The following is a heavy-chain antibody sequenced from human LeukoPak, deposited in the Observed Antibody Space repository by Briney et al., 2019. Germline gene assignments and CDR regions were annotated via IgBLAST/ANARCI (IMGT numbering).Heavy chain of an antibody. J-gene: IGHJ4*02. CDR3: ARAQFTPGGDNDYGSDY. Sequence: ASVKVSCKASGYTFTSYDINWVRQATGQGLEWMGWMNPNSGNTGYAQKFQGRVTITRNTSMSTAYMELSSLRSEDTAVYCCARAQFTPGGDNDYGSDYWGQGTLVTVSS. V-gene: IGHV1-8*03. CDR1: GYTFTSYD. D-gene: IGHD4-17*01. CDR2: MNPNSGNT.